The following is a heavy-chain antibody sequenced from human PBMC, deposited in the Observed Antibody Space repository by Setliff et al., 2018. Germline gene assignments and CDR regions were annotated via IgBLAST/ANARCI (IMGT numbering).Heavy chain of an antibody. CDR2: IYTSGST. CDR3: ASTKYYYDSSGASGFDF. CDR1: GGSISSGNYY. J-gene: IGHJ4*02. V-gene: IGHV4-61*09. Sequence: SETLSLTCTVSGGSISSGNYYWSWVRQPAGKGLEWVGHIYTSGSTYYNPSLKSRLTISLDTSKNQFFLKLRSVTATDTALYHCASTKYYYDSSGASGFDFWDQGTLVTVSS. D-gene: IGHD3-22*01.